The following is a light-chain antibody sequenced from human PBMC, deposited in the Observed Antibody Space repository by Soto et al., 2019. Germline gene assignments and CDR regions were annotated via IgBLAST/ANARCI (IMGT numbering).Light chain of an antibody. Sequence: EIVLTQSPGTLSLSPWERATLSCRARQSVSSSYLAWYQQRPGQAPRLLIYGASIRATGIPDRFSGSGSGTDFTLTISRLEPEDFAVYFCQQHGSSPWTFGQGTKVDI. CDR3: QQHGSSPWT. V-gene: IGKV3-20*01. J-gene: IGKJ1*01. CDR2: GAS. CDR1: QSVSSSY.